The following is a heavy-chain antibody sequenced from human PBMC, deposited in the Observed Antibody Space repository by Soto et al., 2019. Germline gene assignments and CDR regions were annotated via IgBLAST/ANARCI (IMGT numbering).Heavy chain of an antibody. Sequence: GASVKVSCKASGYPFTAFDINWVRQAAGQGLEWMGWMNPPSGDSAFAQRFQDRITMTRTTSISAAYMELSRLTSDDTAVYYCVRQPGGVATPGDDYWGQGTLVTVS. CDR1: GYPFTAFD. J-gene: IGHJ4*02. CDR2: MNPPSGDS. V-gene: IGHV1-8*01. D-gene: IGHD2-15*01. CDR3: VRQPGGVATPGDDY.